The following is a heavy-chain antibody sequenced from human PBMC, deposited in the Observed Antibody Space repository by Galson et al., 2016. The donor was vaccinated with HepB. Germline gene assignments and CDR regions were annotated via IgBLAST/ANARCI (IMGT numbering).Heavy chain of an antibody. J-gene: IGHJ6*02. CDR3: ARRNQRGYSGYDAGYYYYGLDV. V-gene: IGHV3-11*06. Sequence: SLRLSCAASGFTFSDYYMSWIRQAPGKGLEWVSYISSSSRYTNHADSVKGRFTISRDNAKNSLFLQMNGLRVEDTAVYYCARRNQRGYSGYDAGYYYYGLDVWGQGTTVTVS. CDR1: GFTFSDYY. D-gene: IGHD5-12*01. CDR2: ISSSSRYT.